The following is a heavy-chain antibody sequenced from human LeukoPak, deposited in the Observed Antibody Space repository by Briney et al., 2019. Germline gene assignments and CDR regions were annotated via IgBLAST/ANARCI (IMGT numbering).Heavy chain of an antibody. Sequence: GASVKVSCKASGYTFTSYYMHWVRQAPGQGLEWMGWINPNSGGTNYAQKFQGRVTMTRDTSISTAYMELSSLRSEDTAVYYCARGLKRSRFYYYYMDVWGKGTTVTVSS. CDR3: ARGLKRSRFYYYYMDV. CDR1: GYTFTSYY. CDR2: INPNSGGT. J-gene: IGHJ6*03. V-gene: IGHV1-2*02.